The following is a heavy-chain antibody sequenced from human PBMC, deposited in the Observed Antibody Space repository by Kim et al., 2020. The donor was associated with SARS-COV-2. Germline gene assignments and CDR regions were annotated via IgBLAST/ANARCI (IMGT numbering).Heavy chain of an antibody. D-gene: IGHD6-13*01. Sequence: SETLSLTCIVNCGTFSGYSWNWVRQPPGKGLEWTGEISDTGITTYNPSLKSRVLISLDKSRRELSLTLSSVTAADTGVYFCARGPRREQRVQILGIDVWG. CDR1: CGTFSGYS. J-gene: IGHJ6*01. CDR3: ARGPRREQRVQILGIDV. CDR2: ISDTGIT. V-gene: IGHV4-34*01.